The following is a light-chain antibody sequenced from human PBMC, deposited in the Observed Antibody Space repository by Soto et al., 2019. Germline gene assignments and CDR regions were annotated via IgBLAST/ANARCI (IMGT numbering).Light chain of an antibody. CDR1: QSVRSNY. Sequence: ENLSTQSPGTLSLSPGSRSTRSRLAIQSVRSNYVSWYQQKPGQADRIIISGAYSRATGIKDRFSGSGSGTDFTLTIRRMEPEDFALYYCQQSGSSQITFGQGTRLEIK. J-gene: IGKJ5*01. CDR3: QQSGSSQIT. V-gene: IGKV3-20*01. CDR2: GAY.